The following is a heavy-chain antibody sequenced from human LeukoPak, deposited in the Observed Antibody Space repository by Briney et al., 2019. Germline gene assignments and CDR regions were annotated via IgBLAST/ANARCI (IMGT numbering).Heavy chain of an antibody. V-gene: IGHV1-2*02. CDR2: INNSGGT. CDR1: GYTFTGYF. CDR3: ARELQRGLDD. D-gene: IGHD3-10*01. J-gene: IGHJ4*02. Sequence: ASVKVSCKASGYTFTGYFLHWVRQAPGQGLEWMGWINNSGGTNYAQKFQGRVTMTRDTSINTAYIELSGLTSDDTAVYYCARELQRGLDDWGQGTLVTVSS.